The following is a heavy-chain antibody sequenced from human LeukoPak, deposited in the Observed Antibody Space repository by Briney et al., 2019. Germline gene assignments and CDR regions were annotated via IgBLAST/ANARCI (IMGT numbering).Heavy chain of an antibody. D-gene: IGHD6-19*01. CDR3: AAYSSGLYFDY. V-gene: IGHV3-43D*03. Sequence: GGSLTLSCAASGFTFDDYDMHWIRQAPGEGLEWVALISWDGGSTYYAALVKRRFTIARTNRKNSLHLQMNSLRADAAAEYYGAAYSSGLYFDYWGQGTLVTVSS. CDR1: GFTFDDYD. J-gene: IGHJ4*02. CDR2: ISWDGGST.